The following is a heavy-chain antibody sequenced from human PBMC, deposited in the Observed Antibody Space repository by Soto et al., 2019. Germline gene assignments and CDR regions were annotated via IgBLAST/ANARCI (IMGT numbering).Heavy chain of an antibody. D-gene: IGHD6-25*01. CDR1: GVSISSGGYS. J-gene: IGHJ6*02. V-gene: IGHV4-30-2*01. CDR3: HARGRLPTAANGDYYYYGMDV. CDR2: IYHSGST. Sequence: QLQLQESGSGLVKPSQTLSLTCAVSGVSISSGGYSWRWIRQPPGKGMEWLWYIYHSGSTYYNPSLKCQATMAVDRSNNQFSLKLSSVHAADPAVYYCHARGRLPTAANGDYYYYGMDVWGQGTTVTVSS.